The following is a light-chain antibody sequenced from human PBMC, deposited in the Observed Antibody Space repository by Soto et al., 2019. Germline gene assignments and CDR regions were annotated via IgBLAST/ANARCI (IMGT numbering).Light chain of an antibody. J-gene: IGKJ5*01. CDR2: AAS. CDR3: QQNNNWPPIT. CDR1: QSVSSN. Sequence: EIVMTQSPATLSVSPGARAPLSCRASQSVSSNLAWYQQNPGQAPRLLIYAASTRATGVPARFSGSGSGTEFTLTISSLQSEDFAVYYCQQNNNWPPITFGQGTRLEIK. V-gene: IGKV3-15*01.